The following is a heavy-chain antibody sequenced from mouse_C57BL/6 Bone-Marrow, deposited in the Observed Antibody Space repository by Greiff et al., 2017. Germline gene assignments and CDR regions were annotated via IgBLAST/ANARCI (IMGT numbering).Heavy chain of an antibody. CDR3: TTPAAQATEYAMDY. D-gene: IGHD3-2*02. CDR1: GFNIKDYY. Sequence: VHVKQSGAELVRPGASVKLSCTASGFNIKDYYMHWVKQRPEQGLEWIGRIDPEDGDTEYAPKFQGKATMTADTSSNTAYLQLSSLTSEDTAVYYCTTPAAQATEYAMDYWGQGTSVTVSS. J-gene: IGHJ4*01. V-gene: IGHV14-1*01. CDR2: IDPEDGDT.